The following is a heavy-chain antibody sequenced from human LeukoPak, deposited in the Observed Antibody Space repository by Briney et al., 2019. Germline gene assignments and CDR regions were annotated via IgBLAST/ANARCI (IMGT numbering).Heavy chain of an antibody. D-gene: IGHD3-9*01. CDR2: INHSGST. J-gene: IGHJ3*02. CDR3: ATQDPYYDILTGYSKAFDI. CDR1: GGSFSGYY. Sequence: SETLSLTCAVYGGSFSGYYWSWIRQPPGKGLEWIGEINHSGSTNYNPSLKSRVTISVDTSKNQFSLKLSSVTAADTAAYYCATQDPYYDILTGYSKAFDIWGQGTMVTVSS. V-gene: IGHV4-34*01.